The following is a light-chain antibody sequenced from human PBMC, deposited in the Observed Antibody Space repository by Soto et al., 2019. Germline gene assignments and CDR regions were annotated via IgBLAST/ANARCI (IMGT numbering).Light chain of an antibody. V-gene: IGKV3D-11*01. CDR3: HQRQSWPRT. CDR1: QAVNTR. CDR2: LAS. J-gene: IGKJ1*01. Sequence: EIVLTQSPATLSSFPGDRVTLSCRASQAVNTRLAWYQHRPGQAPRLLIYLASNRAAGVPARFSGSGSGTDFTLTISDVEPEDLEVYYCHQRQSWPRTFGQGTTVDI.